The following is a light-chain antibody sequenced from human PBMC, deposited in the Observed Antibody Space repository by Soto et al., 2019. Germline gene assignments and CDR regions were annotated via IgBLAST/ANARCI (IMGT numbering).Light chain of an antibody. CDR2: DAS. Sequence: EIVLTQSPATLSLSPGERATLSCRASQSVSSYLAWYQQNPGKAPRLLIYDASNRATGIPARFSGSGSGTDFTLNISSLEPEDFAVYYCQQRSNWPPSITFGQGTRLEIK. CDR3: QQRSNWPPSIT. V-gene: IGKV3-11*01. CDR1: QSVSSY. J-gene: IGKJ5*01.